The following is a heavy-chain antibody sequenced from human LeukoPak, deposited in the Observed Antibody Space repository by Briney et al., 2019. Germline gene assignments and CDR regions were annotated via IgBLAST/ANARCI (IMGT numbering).Heavy chain of an antibody. Sequence: SETLSLTCTVSGGSISSSSYYWGWIRQPPGRGLEWIGSIYYSGSTYYNPSLKSRVTISVDTSKNQFSLKLSSVTAADTAVYYCAREPPYYGDYGGVIYWGQGTLVTVSS. D-gene: IGHD4-17*01. CDR3: AREPPYYGDYGGVIY. V-gene: IGHV4-39*07. CDR1: GGSISSSSYY. CDR2: IYYSGST. J-gene: IGHJ4*02.